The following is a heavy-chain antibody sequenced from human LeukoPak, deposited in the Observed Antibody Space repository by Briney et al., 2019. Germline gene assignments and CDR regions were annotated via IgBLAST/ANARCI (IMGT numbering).Heavy chain of an antibody. D-gene: IGHD6-13*01. CDR3: GKPPGYSSSWYISYYVMDV. CDR2: INHSGST. CDR1: GGSFSGYY. Sequence: KPSETLSLTCAVYGGSFSGYYWSWIRQPPGKGLEWIGEINHSGSTNYNPSLKSRVTISVDTSKNQFSLKLSSVTAADTAVYYCGKPPGYSSSWYISYYVMDVGGQGPTVTVSS. J-gene: IGHJ6*02. V-gene: IGHV4-34*01.